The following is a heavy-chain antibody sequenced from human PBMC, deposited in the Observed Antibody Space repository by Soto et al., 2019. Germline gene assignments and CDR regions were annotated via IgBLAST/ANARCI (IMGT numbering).Heavy chain of an antibody. J-gene: IGHJ4*02. CDR1: GFTFRDYA. CDR2: IRSKAHGGAT. Sequence: QPGGSLRLSCSTSGFTFRDYAMTWYRQAPGKGQEWVGLIRSKAHGGATEYAASVEGRFTISRDDSKSIVYLQMDSLKTEDTALYYCGRDDYLGQGTLVTVS. V-gene: IGHV3-49*03. CDR3: GRDDY.